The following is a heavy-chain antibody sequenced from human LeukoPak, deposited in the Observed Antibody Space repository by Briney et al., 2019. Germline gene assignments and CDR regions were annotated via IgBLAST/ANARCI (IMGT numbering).Heavy chain of an antibody. Sequence: WASVKVSCKASGYTFTSYYIHWVRQAPGQGLEWMGKINPNGGSANYAQKFQGRVTMTRDSSTSTAYMELSSLRSEDTAVYYCARDGFAVIGVTWSDHWGQGTLVTVSS. D-gene: IGHD2-21*01. J-gene: IGHJ4*02. CDR3: ARDGFAVIGVTWSDH. CDR1: GYTFTSYY. V-gene: IGHV1-46*01. CDR2: INPNGGSA.